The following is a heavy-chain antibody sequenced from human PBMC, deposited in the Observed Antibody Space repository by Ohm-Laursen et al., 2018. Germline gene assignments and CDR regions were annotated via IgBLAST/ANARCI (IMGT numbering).Heavy chain of an antibody. J-gene: IGHJ4*02. CDR3: ARQWYSNGWYFDY. D-gene: IGHD6-19*01. Sequence: SQTLSLTCTVSGGSISSYYWSWIRQPAGKGLEWIGRIYTSGSTTYNPSLKSRVTMSVDTSKNQFSLNLSSVTAADTAVYYCARQWYSNGWYFDYWGQGTLVTVSS. CDR2: IYTSGST. CDR1: GGSISSYY. V-gene: IGHV4-4*07.